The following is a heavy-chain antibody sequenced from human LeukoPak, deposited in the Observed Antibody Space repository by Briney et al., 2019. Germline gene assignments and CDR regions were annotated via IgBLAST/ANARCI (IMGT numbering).Heavy chain of an antibody. CDR1: GFSFSSYA. J-gene: IGHJ6*03. CDR3: AKDGLSGYSSSWYYYYYYMDV. V-gene: IGHV3-23*01. D-gene: IGHD6-13*01. Sequence: GGSLRLSCAAPGFSFSSYAMNWVRQAPGKGLEWVSAISGSGGSTYYADSVKGRFTISRDNSKSTLYLQMNSLRAEDTAVYYCAKDGLSGYSSSWYYYYYYMDVWGKGTTVTVSS. CDR2: ISGSGGST.